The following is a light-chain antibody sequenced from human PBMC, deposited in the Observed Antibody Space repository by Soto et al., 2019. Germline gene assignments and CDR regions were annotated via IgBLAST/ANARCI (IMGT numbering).Light chain of an antibody. CDR1: SFNIGAGYE. CDR3: QSYDSSLSGYV. V-gene: IGLV1-40*01. Sequence: QSVLTQPPSVSDAPGQRVTISCTGSSFNIGAGYEAHWYQQVPGTAPKLLIYENNNRPSGVPDRFSGSKSGTSASLAITGLQDEDEAEYYCQSYDSSLSGYVFGTGTKLTVL. J-gene: IGLJ1*01. CDR2: ENN.